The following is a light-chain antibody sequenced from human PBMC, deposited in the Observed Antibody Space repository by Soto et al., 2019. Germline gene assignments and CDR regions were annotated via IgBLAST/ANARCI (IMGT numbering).Light chain of an antibody. CDR2: ETS. CDR3: FSFTSTNTHV. J-gene: IGLJ1*01. V-gene: IGLV2-23*01. Sequence: QSVLTQPASVSGSPGQSVTISCTGTSSDCGSYKFVSWYQHHPGTVPKVIIYETSKRPSGVSDRFSGSKSGNTASLTISGLQAEDEADYYCFSFTSTNTHVFGSGTKVTVL. CDR1: SSDCGSYKF.